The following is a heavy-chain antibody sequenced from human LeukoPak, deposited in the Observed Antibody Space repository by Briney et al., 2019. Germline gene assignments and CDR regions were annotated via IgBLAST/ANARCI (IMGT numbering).Heavy chain of an antibody. D-gene: IGHD3-22*01. Sequence: SETLSLTCTVSGGSISNYYWSWIRQPPGKGLEWIGSIYYSGITNYNPSLKSRVTISVDTSKNQFSLKLSSVTAADTAVYYCARRGYYYDSSGYYYLDYWGQGTLVTVSS. V-gene: IGHV4-59*01. J-gene: IGHJ4*02. CDR1: GGSISNYY. CDR2: IYYSGIT. CDR3: ARRGYYYDSSGYYYLDY.